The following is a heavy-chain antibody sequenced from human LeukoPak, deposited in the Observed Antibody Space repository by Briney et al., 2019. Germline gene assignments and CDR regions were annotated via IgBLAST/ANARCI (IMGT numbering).Heavy chain of an antibody. CDR3: ARDVPPPYYYDSSGYSLDY. Sequence: GASVKVSCKASGYTFTGYYMHWVRQAPGQGLEWMGWISAYNGNTNYAQKLQGRVTMTTDTSTSTAYMELRSLRSDDTAVYYCARDVPPPYYYDSSGYSLDYWGQGTLVTVSS. CDR2: ISAYNGNT. J-gene: IGHJ4*02. V-gene: IGHV1-18*04. D-gene: IGHD3-22*01. CDR1: GYTFTGYY.